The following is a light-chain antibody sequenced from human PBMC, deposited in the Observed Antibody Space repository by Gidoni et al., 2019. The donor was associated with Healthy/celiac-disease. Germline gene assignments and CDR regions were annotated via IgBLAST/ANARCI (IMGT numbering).Light chain of an antibody. CDR2: WAS. J-gene: IGKJ1*01. V-gene: IGKV4-1*01. CDR3: QKDYRTPPT. CDR1: QSVLYSSNNKNY. Sequence: DIVLPQSPDSLAVSLGERATINCKSSQSVLYSSNNKNYLAWYQQKPGQPPKLLIYWASTRESGVPDRFSGSGSGTDFTLTISSLQAEDVAVYYCQKDYRTPPTCGQGTKVEIK.